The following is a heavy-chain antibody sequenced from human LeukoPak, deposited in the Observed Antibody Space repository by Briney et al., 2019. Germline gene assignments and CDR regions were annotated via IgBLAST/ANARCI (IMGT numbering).Heavy chain of an antibody. Sequence: QPGGSLRLSCAASGFTFSSNWMHWVRQGPGKGLVWVSRISTDGSSTTYADSVKGRFTISRDNAKNTLYPQMNSLRAEDTAVYYCSRASSSVPNLLDYWGQGTLVTVSS. V-gene: IGHV3-74*01. D-gene: IGHD6-19*01. J-gene: IGHJ4*02. CDR2: ISTDGSST. CDR1: GFTFSSNW. CDR3: SRASSSVPNLLDY.